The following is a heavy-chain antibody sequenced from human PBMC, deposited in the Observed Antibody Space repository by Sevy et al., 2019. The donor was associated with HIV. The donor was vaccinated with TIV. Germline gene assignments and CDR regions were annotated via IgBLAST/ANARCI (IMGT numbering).Heavy chain of an antibody. D-gene: IGHD5-12*01. V-gene: IGHV3-30*04. CDR2: ISSTGNFE. CDR3: ARDAGYTTKFHPLH. J-gene: IGHJ4*02. Sequence: GGSLRLSCSASGFRLNTYAMHWVRQAPGKGLEWVSVISSTGNFESYAASVKGRFTISKDNSKNTVSLQMNSLRPEDTAMYYYARDAGYTTKFHPLHWGQGTLVTVSS. CDR1: GFRLNTYA.